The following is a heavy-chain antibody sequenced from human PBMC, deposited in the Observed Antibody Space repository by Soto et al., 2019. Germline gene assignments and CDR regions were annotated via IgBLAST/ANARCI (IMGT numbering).Heavy chain of an antibody. D-gene: IGHD2-8*02. CDR1: GFTFSIYA. CDR2: ISTNGGAT. Sequence: PGGSLRLSCSASGFTFSIYAMHWVRQAPGKGLEYVSSISTNGGATDYATSVKGRFTISRDDSKNTLYLQMNSLQSDDTAVYYCTTDGASGGTDSQYFGYWGQGALVTVSS. J-gene: IGHJ4*02. V-gene: IGHV3-64*04. CDR3: TTDGASGGTDSQYFGY.